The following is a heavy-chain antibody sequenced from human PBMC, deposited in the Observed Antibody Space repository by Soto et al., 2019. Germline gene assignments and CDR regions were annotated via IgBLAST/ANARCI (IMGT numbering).Heavy chain of an antibody. D-gene: IGHD4-4*01. Sequence: SETLSLTCAVYGGSFSGYYWSWIRQPPGKGLEWIGEINHSGSTNYNPSLKSRVTISVDTSKNQFSLKLSSVTAADTAVYYCAGVVYSYSNNFDYWGQGTLVTVSS. CDR2: INHSGST. J-gene: IGHJ4*02. V-gene: IGHV4-34*01. CDR3: AGVVYSYSNNFDY. CDR1: GGSFSGYY.